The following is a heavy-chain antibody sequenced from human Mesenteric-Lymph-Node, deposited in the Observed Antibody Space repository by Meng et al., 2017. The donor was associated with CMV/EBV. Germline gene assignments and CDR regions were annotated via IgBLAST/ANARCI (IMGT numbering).Heavy chain of an antibody. J-gene: IGHJ6*02. CDR2: IWYDGSNK. D-gene: IGHD6-19*01. V-gene: IGHV3-33*01. CDR3: ARGHAVSGYYYYYDMDV. CDR1: GFTFSSYG. Sequence: GESLKISCAASGFTFSSYGMHWVRQAPGKGLEWVAVIWYDGSNKYYADSVKGRFTISRDNSKNTLYLQMNSLRAEDTAVYYCARGHAVSGYYYYYDMDVWGQGTTVTVSS.